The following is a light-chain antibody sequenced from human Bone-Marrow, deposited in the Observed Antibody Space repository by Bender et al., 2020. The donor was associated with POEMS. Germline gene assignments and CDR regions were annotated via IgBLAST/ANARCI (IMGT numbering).Light chain of an antibody. CDR3: AAEDSLSGVV. CDR2: RSD. V-gene: IGLV1-47*01. J-gene: IGLJ2*01. Sequence: QPVLIQPPSASGTPGQRVSISCSRSTSNIGSDFVYWYQQLPGMAPKLLIYRSDQRPSGVPDRFSGSKSGTSTSLAISGLRSEDEADYYCAAEDSLSGVVFGGGTKLTVL. CDR1: TSNIGSDF.